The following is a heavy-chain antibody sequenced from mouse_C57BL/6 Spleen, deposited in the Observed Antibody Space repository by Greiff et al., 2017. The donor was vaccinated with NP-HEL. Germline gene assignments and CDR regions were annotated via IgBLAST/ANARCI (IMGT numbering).Heavy chain of an antibody. CDR2: ISNGGGST. J-gene: IGHJ4*01. V-gene: IGHV5-12*01. D-gene: IGHD2-3*01. Sequence: EVKLVESGGGLVQPGGSLKLSCAASGFTFSDYYMYWVRQTPEKRLEWVAYISNGGGSTYYPDTVKGRFTISRDNAKNTLYLQMSRLKSEDTAMYYCARYYDGYHAMDYWGQGTSVTVSS. CDR1: GFTFSDYY. CDR3: ARYYDGYHAMDY.